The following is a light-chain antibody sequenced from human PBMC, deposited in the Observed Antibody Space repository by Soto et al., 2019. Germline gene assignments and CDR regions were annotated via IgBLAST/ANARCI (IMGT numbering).Light chain of an antibody. CDR1: QNIHDK. J-gene: IGKJ4*01. CDR2: DAS. Sequence: EIVMTQSPATPSVSPGERVRLSCRASQNIHDKLAWYQQKPGQTPRLLIYDASTRATGISGSFSGSGSGTEFTLTISSLQSEDFAVYYCQQYNRWPLTFGGGTKVDIK. V-gene: IGKV3-15*01. CDR3: QQYNRWPLT.